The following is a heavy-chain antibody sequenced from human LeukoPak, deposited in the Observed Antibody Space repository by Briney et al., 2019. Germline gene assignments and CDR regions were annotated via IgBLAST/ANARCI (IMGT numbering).Heavy chain of an antibody. CDR2: ISDSSDTM. CDR1: GFTFSYYS. D-gene: IGHD1-26*01. J-gene: IGHJ4*02. V-gene: IGHV3-48*01. Sequence: GGSLRLSCAASGFTFSYYSMNWVRQAPGKGLEWVSYISDSSDTMYYADSVKGRFTISRDNAKNSLYLRMNSLRAEDTAVYYCARDLIVGTTIRYYFDYWGQGTLVTVSS. CDR3: ARDLIVGTTIRYYFDY.